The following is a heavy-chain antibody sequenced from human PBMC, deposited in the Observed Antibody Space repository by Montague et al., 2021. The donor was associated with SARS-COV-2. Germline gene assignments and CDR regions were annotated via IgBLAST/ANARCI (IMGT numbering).Heavy chain of an antibody. CDR3: AKVTYYDILTGSIPFRYDFDY. V-gene: IGHV3-23*03. CDR2: IYSGGSST. CDR1: GFTFSSSA. D-gene: IGHD3-9*01. J-gene: IGHJ4*02. Sequence: SLRLSCAASGFTFSSSAMIWVRQAPGKGLEWVSVIYSGGSSTYYADSVKGRFTISRDNSKNTLYLEMNSLRAEDTAVYYCAKVTYYDILTGSIPFRYDFDYWDKETRVTVSS.